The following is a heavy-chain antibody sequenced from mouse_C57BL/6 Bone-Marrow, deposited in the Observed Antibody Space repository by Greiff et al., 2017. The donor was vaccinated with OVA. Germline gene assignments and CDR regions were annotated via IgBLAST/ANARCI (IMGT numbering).Heavy chain of an antibody. CDR1: GFTFSSYG. CDR2: ISSGGSYT. D-gene: IGHD1-1*01. Sequence: DVKLVESGGDLVKPGGSLKLSCAASGFTFSSYGMSWVRQTPDKRLEWVATISSGGSYTYYPDSVKGRFTISRDNAKNTLYLQMSSLKSEDTAMYYCARHGAVVAHTVYFDVWGTGTTVTVSS. J-gene: IGHJ1*03. V-gene: IGHV5-6*02. CDR3: ARHGAVVAHTVYFDV.